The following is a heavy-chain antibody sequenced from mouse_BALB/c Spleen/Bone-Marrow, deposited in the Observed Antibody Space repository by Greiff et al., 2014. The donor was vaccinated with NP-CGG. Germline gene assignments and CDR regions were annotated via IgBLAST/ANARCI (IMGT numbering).Heavy chain of an antibody. CDR1: GYTFTSYW. Sequence: VQLQQSGTVLARPGASVKMSCKASGYTFTSYWMHWVKQRPGQGLEWIGAIYPGNSDTSYNQKFKGKAKLTAVTSTSTAYMELSSLTNEDSAVYYCTREGLLRLRYFDYWGLGTTLTVSS. V-gene: IGHV1-5*01. J-gene: IGHJ2*01. D-gene: IGHD1-2*01. CDR2: IYPGNSDT. CDR3: TREGLLRLRYFDY.